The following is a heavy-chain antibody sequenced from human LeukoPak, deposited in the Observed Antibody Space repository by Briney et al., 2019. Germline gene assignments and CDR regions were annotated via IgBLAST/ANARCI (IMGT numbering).Heavy chain of an antibody. CDR1: GYTFTGYY. J-gene: IGHJ4*02. CDR3: ARGSQVGDRDSTSCYPFDY. V-gene: IGHV1-2*02. D-gene: IGHD2-2*01. CDR2: INPNSGGT. Sequence: GASVKVSCKASGYTFTGYYLYWVRQAPGQGLEWMGWINPNSGGTNYAQKFQGRVTMTRDTSISTAYMELSRLRSDDTAVYYCARGSQVGDRDSTSCYPFDYWGQGTLVTVSS.